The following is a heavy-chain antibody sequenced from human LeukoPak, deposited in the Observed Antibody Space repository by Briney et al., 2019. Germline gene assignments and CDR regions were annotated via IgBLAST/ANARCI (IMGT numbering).Heavy chain of an antibody. V-gene: IGHV1-69*13. J-gene: IGHJ1*01. CDR2: IIPIFGTA. CDR3: ARSTRPPDSSGYYYPEYFQH. Sequence: SVKVSCKASGYTFTKYYVHWVRQAPGQGLEWMGGIIPIFGTANYAQKFQGRVTITADESTSTAYMELSSLRSEDTAVYYCARSTRPPDSSGYYYPEYFQHWGQGTLVTVSS. CDR1: GYTFTKYY. D-gene: IGHD3-22*01.